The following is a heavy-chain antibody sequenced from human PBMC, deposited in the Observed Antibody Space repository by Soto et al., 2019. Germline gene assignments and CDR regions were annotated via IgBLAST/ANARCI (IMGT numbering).Heavy chain of an antibody. CDR2: IKPKTGDT. CDR3: ATFKQAPNGVDF. D-gene: IGHD2-8*01. V-gene: IGHV1-2*06. Sequence: QVHLVQSGAEVKKPGASVKVSCKASGYTFTAYYLYWVRQAPGQGLEWVGRIKPKTGDTNYAQKFQGRVTMTRDTSISTAYLELSNLRSDDTAVYYCATFKQAPNGVDFWGQGTLVTVSS. CDR1: GYTFTAYY. J-gene: IGHJ4*02.